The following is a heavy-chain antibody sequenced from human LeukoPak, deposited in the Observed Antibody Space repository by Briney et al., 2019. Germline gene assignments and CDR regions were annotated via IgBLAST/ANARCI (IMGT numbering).Heavy chain of an antibody. D-gene: IGHD7-27*01. CDR1: GFTVSSNY. CDR3: ARDSPKLGVVGY. V-gene: IGHV3-66*01. CDR2: IYSGGST. J-gene: IGHJ4*02. Sequence: GGSLRLSCAASGFTVSSNYMSWVRQAPGKGLEWGSVIYSGGSTYYADSVKGRFTISRDNSKNTLYLQMNSLRAEDTAVYYCARDSPKLGVVGYWGQGTLVTVSS.